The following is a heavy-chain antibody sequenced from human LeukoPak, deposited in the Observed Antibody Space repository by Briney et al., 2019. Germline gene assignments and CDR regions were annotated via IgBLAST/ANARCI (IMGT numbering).Heavy chain of an antibody. V-gene: IGHV4-59*01. Sequence: PSETLSLTCTVSGGSMSNYYWTWIRQPPGKGLEWIGHIFWSGTTIHNPSLQIRLTISIDTSRSQFSLKLNSVTAADTAIYYCARAFQYNYGRGPFDYWGQGSLVTVSP. J-gene: IGHJ4*02. D-gene: IGHD5-24*01. CDR2: IFWSGTT. CDR3: ARAFQYNYGRGPFDY. CDR1: GGSMSNYY.